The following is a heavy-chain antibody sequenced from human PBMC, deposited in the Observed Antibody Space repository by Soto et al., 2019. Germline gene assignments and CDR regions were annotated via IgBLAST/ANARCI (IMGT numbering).Heavy chain of an antibody. J-gene: IGHJ6*04. V-gene: IGHV3-48*01. Sequence: GGSLRLSCAASGFTFSSYSMNWVRQAPGKGLEWVSYISSSSSTIYYADSVKGRFTISRDNAKNSLYLQMNSLRAEDTAVYYCASSGRYYDFWSGYYSPLDVWGKGTTVTVSS. CDR2: ISSSSSTI. CDR3: ASSGRYYDFWSGYYSPLDV. CDR1: GFTFSSYS. D-gene: IGHD3-3*01.